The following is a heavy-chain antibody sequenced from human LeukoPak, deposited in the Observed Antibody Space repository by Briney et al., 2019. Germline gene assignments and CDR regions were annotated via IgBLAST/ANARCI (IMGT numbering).Heavy chain of an antibody. Sequence: PSGTLSLTCAVSGGSISSTNWWSWVRQPPGKGLEWIGEIYHSGSTNYNPSLKSRVTISADKSKNQFSLKPTYVTAADTAVYYCARDRMGVRAFDYWGQGTLVTVSS. D-gene: IGHD3-10*01. CDR1: GGSISSTNW. J-gene: IGHJ4*02. CDR3: ARDRMGVRAFDY. CDR2: IYHSGST. V-gene: IGHV4-4*02.